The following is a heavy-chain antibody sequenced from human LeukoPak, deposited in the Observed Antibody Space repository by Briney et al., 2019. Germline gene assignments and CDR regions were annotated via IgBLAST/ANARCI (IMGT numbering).Heavy chain of an antibody. J-gene: IGHJ5*02. Sequence: GGTLRLSCAASGFTFSSYGMHWVRQAPGKGLEWVAVISYDGSNKYYADSVKGRFTISRDNSKNTLYLQMNSLRAKDTAVYYCAKDWDPLVRRRRGNWFDPWGQGTLVTVSS. CDR3: AKDWDPLVRRRRGNWFDP. D-gene: IGHD6-13*01. CDR1: GFTFSSYG. CDR2: ISYDGSNK. V-gene: IGHV3-30*18.